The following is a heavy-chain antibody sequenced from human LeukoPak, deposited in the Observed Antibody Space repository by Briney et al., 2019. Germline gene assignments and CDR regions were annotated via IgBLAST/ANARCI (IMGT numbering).Heavy chain of an antibody. Sequence: TGGSLRLSCAASGFTFSSFAMSWVRQAPGKGLEWVSYITGGSNTRYYADPVKGRFTISRDNAKNSLYLQMNSLRAEDTAVYYCARCNVWFGESCSDWGQGTLVTVSS. CDR2: ITGGSNTR. V-gene: IGHV3-48*01. CDR3: ARCNVWFGESCSD. D-gene: IGHD3-10*01. J-gene: IGHJ4*02. CDR1: GFTFSSFA.